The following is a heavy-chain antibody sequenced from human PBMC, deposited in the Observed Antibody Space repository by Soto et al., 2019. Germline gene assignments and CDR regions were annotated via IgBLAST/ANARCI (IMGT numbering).Heavy chain of an antibody. Sequence: GSLRLSCAASGFTFSSYAMCWVRQAPGKGLEWVSAISGSGGSTYYADSVKGRFAISRDNSKNTPYLQMNSLRAEDTAVYYCAKAPSSLRYFDWLLENDAFDIWGQGTMVTVSS. CDR3: AKAPSSLRYFDWLLENDAFDI. CDR1: GFTFSSYA. D-gene: IGHD3-9*01. V-gene: IGHV3-23*01. J-gene: IGHJ3*02. CDR2: ISGSGGST.